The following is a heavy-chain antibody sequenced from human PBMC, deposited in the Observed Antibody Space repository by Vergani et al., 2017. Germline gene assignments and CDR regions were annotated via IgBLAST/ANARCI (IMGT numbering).Heavy chain of an antibody. D-gene: IGHD1-26*01. CDR1: GYTFTGYY. CDR3: ARGLGGTTRYFQH. Sequence: QVQLVQSGPEVKKPGASVKVSCKASGYTFTGYYMYWVRQAPGQGLEWMGWINPKSGGTNYAQKFQGRVTMIRDTSISTVYMELSRLTSDDTAVYYCARGLGGTTRYFQHWGQGTLVTVSP. CDR2: INPKSGGT. J-gene: IGHJ1*01. V-gene: IGHV1-2*02.